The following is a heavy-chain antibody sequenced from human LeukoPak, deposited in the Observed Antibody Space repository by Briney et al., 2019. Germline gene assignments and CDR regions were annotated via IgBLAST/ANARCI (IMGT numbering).Heavy chain of an antibody. D-gene: IGHD5-18*01. CDR2: IYYNGGT. Sequence: PLETLSLTCTVSGGSISSYYWSWIRQPPGKGLEWIGYIYYNGGTNYNPSLRSRVTISVDTSKNHFSLRLSSVTAADTAMYYCARAGGVDTAMDANFDYWGQGTLVTVSS. V-gene: IGHV4-59*01. J-gene: IGHJ4*02. CDR1: GGSISSYY. CDR3: ARAGGVDTAMDANFDY.